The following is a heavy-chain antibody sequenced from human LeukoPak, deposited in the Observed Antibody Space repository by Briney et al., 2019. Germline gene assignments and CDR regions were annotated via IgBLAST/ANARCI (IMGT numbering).Heavy chain of an antibody. J-gene: IGHJ4*02. CDR2: INHSGST. CDR1: GGSFSGYH. D-gene: IGHD5-12*01. V-gene: IGHV4-34*01. CDR3: ARAQVWWLRWVAFDY. Sequence: PSETLSLTCAVYGGSFSGYHWSWIRQPPGKGLEWIGEINHSGSTNYNPSLKSRVTISVDTSKNQFSLKLSSVTAADTAVYYCARAQVWWLRWVAFDYWGQGTLVTVSS.